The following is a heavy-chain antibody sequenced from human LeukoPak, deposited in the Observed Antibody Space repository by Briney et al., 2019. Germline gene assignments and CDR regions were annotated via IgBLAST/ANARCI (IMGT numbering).Heavy chain of an antibody. CDR1: GVSISSSNSY. V-gene: IGHV4-39*01. J-gene: IGHJ4*02. D-gene: IGHD3/OR15-3a*01. CDR2: IYYSGNT. Sequence: SETLSLTCTVSGVSISSSNSYWGWIRQPPGKGLEWIGSIYYSGNTDYNASLKSQVSISIDTSKNQFSLRLTSVTAADTAVYYCARQTGSGLFILPGGQGTLVTVSS. CDR3: ARQTGSGLFILP.